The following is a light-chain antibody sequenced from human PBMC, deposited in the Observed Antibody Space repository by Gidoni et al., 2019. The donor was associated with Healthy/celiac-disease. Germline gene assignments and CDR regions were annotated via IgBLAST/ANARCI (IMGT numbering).Light chain of an antibody. CDR3: QQSDSNNTWT. Sequence: DIQLTHSPSSLSASVVDRVTITCRASQSMSSYLYWYQQKPGKAPKLLIYAASSLKSGGPSRFSGSGSGTELNFTISSMQPEDFATEYCQQSDSNNTWTFGQGTKVEIK. CDR1: QSMSSY. J-gene: IGKJ1*01. V-gene: IGKV1-39*01. CDR2: AAS.